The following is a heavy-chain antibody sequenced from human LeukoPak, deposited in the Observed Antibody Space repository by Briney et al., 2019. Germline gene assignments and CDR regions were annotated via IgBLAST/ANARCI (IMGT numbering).Heavy chain of an antibody. D-gene: IGHD6-13*01. Sequence: SETLSLTCAVYGGSFSVYYWSWIRQPPGKGLEWIGYIYYSGTTNYNPSLKSRVTISVDTSKSQFSLKLSSVTAADTAVYYCARGVYIAAAQYAYWGQGTLVTVSS. J-gene: IGHJ4*02. CDR2: IYYSGTT. V-gene: IGHV4-59*01. CDR3: ARGVYIAAAQYAY. CDR1: GGSFSVYY.